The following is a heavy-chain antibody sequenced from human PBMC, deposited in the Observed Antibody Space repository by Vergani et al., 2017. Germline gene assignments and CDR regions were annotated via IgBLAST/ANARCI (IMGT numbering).Heavy chain of an antibody. D-gene: IGHD3-3*01. CDR3: ARSIFGVVPAGFDP. V-gene: IGHV4-59*12. CDR1: GGSISSYY. CDR2: IYYSGST. Sequence: QVQLQESGPGLVKPSETLSLTCTVSGGSISSYYWSWIRQPPGKGLEWIGYIYYSGSTYYNPSLKSRVTISVDRSKNQFSLKLSSVTAADTAVYYCARSIFGVVPAGFDPWGQGTLVTVSS. J-gene: IGHJ5*02.